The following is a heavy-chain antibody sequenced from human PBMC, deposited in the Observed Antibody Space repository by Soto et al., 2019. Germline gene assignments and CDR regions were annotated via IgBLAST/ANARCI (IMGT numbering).Heavy chain of an antibody. V-gene: IGHV3-66*01. CDR3: ARGEYSSSSLYYYYMDV. D-gene: IGHD6-6*01. CDR2: IYSGGST. J-gene: IGHJ6*03. Sequence: GGSLRLSCAASGFTVSSNYMSWVRQAPGKGLEWVSVIYSGGSTYYADSVKGRFTISRDNSKNTLYLQMNSLRAEDTAVYYCARGEYSSSSLYYYYMDVWGKGTTVTVSS. CDR1: GFTVSSNY.